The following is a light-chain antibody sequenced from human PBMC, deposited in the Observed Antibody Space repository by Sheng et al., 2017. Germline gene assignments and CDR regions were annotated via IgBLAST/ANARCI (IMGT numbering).Light chain of an antibody. J-gene: IGKJ4*01. CDR3: QQYDKWPLN. Sequence: EIVLTQSPGTLSLSPGQRATLSCRASQSVANNIYLAWYQQKPGQAPRLLIYGASTRATGIPDRFSGSGSGTEFTLTISSLQSEDSAEYFCQQYDKWPLNFGGGTKVEIK. V-gene: IGKV3-20*01. CDR2: GAS. CDR1: QSVANNIY.